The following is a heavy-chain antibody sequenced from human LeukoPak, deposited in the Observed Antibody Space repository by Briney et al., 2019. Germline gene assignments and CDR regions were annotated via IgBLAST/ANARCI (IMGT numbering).Heavy chain of an antibody. J-gene: IGHJ4*02. CDR1: GFTFSSYA. V-gene: IGHV3-23*01. Sequence: GGSLRLSCAASGFTFSSYAMSWVRQAPGKGLEWVSAISGSGGSTYYADSVKGRFTISRDNSKNALYLQMNSLRAEDTAVYYCAKTRYDFWSGYPKSPDYWGQGTLVTVSS. CDR2: ISGSGGST. CDR3: AKTRYDFWSGYPKSPDY. D-gene: IGHD3-3*01.